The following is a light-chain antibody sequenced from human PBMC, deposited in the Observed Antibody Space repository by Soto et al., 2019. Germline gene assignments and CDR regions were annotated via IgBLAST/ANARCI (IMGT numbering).Light chain of an antibody. CDR1: SSDVGVYNY. V-gene: IGLV2-8*01. Sequence: QSALTQPPSASGSPGQSVAISCTGTSSDVGVYNYVSWYQQHPGKAPKLMIYDVNKRPSAVPDPFSGSKSGNTASLTVSGLQDEDEADYYASAYAANSNVFGTGTKVTV. J-gene: IGLJ1*01. CDR3: SAYAANSNV. CDR2: DVN.